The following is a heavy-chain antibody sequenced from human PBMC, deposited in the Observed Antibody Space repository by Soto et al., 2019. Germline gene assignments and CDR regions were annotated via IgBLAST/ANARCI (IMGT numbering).Heavy chain of an antibody. Sequence: GKGLEWVANIKQDGSEKYYVDSVKGRFTIARDNAKNSLYLQMNSLRAEDTAVYYCARDITVTTKYYYYGMDVWGQGTTVTVSS. CDR2: IKQDGSEK. D-gene: IGHD4-4*01. V-gene: IGHV3-7*05. J-gene: IGHJ6*02. CDR3: ARDITVTTKYYYYGMDV.